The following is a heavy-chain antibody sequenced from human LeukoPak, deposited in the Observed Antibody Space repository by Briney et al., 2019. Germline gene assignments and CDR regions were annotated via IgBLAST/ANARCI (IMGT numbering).Heavy chain of an antibody. CDR3: ARMYSGTSYYFDY. D-gene: IGHD1-26*01. J-gene: IGHJ4*02. V-gene: IGHV4-59*01. CDR2: FSYSGST. CDR1: GVSISTYY. Sequence: SETLSLTCSVSGVSISTYYWIRIRQPPAKGLEWMGFFSYSGSTKYNPSLKSRVTMSVDTSKNQFSLKLNSVTAADTAVYYCARMYSGTSYYFDYRGQGTLVTVSS.